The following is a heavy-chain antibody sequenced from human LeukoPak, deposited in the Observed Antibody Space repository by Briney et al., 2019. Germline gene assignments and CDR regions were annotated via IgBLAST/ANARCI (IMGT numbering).Heavy chain of an antibody. CDR2: ISAYNGNT. CDR3: AGGIAVAGTEVINFDY. V-gene: IGHV1-18*01. Sequence: ASVKVSCKASGYTFTSYGISWVRQAPGQGLEWMGWISAYNGNTNYAQKLQGRVTMTTDTSTRTAYMELRSLRSDDTAVYYCAGGIAVAGTEVINFDYWGQGTLVTVSS. J-gene: IGHJ4*02. D-gene: IGHD6-19*01. CDR1: GYTFTSYG.